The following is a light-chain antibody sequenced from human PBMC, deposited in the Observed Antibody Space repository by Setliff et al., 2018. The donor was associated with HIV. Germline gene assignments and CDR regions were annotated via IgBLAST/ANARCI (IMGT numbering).Light chain of an antibody. Sequence: QSALAQPASVSGSPGQSITISCTGTSSDVGTYNFVSWYQQRPGKAPKLIIFEGTKRLSGVSNRFSGSNSGDTASLTISGLQPEDEADYYCCSHAGGNTYIFGSGTKVTVL. CDR1: SSDVGTYNF. V-gene: IGLV2-23*01. CDR3: CSHAGGNTYI. CDR2: EGT. J-gene: IGLJ1*01.